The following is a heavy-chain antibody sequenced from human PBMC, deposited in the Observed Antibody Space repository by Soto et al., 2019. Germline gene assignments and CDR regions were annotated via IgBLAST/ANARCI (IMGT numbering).Heavy chain of an antibody. CDR1: GGSISSGGYY. CDR2: IYYSGST. Sequence: PSETLSLTCTVSGGSISSGGYYWSWIRQHPGKGLEWIGYIYYSGSTSYNPSLKSRVTISIDTSNKHLSLHLSSVTAADTAVYYCARQKVSRFYGEVDFFDYWGLGTLVTVSS. V-gene: IGHV4-31*03. D-gene: IGHD4-17*01. J-gene: IGHJ4*02. CDR3: ARQKVSRFYGEVDFFDY.